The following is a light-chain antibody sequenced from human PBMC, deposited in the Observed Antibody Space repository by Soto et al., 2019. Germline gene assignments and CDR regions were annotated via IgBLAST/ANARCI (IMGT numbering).Light chain of an antibody. V-gene: IGKV1-39*01. CDR2: VAS. J-gene: IGKJ4*01. CDR3: QQSYKNPHT. CDR1: QRIRTD. Sequence: IQMTQSPSSLSASVGERVTNTCRASQRIRTDLNWYQQRPGKAPKVLIYVASTLQTGVPSRFSGSSSGTDFNLTITSLQPEDFALYYCQQSYKNPHTFGGGTRVEIK.